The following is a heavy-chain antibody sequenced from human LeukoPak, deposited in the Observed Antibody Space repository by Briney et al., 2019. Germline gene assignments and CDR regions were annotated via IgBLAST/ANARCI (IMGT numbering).Heavy chain of an antibody. CDR1: GFTFSSYG. D-gene: IGHD6-19*01. V-gene: IGHV3-33*01. CDR3: ARTRWGSGWFFDY. J-gene: IGHJ4*02. Sequence: GGSLRLSCAASGFTFSSYGMHWVRQAPGKGLECLAVIWYDGSNKYYADSVKGRFTISRDNSKNTLYLQMNSLRAEDTAVYYCARTRWGSGWFFDYWGQGTLVTVSS. CDR2: IWYDGSNK.